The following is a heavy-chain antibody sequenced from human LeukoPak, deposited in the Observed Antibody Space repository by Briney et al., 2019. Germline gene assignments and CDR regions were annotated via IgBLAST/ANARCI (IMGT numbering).Heavy chain of an antibody. J-gene: IGHJ4*02. D-gene: IGHD3-16*01. CDR2: IFWDDDK. Sequence: SGPTLVKPTQTLTLTCTFSGSSLSTSGVGVGWIRQPPGKALEWLAIIFWDDDKRYSPFLKSRLTITKDTSKNQVVLTMTNMDPVDTATYYCAHSLPYDHGLDYWGQGTLVTVSS. CDR3: AHSLPYDHGLDY. CDR1: GSSLSTSGVG. V-gene: IGHV2-5*02.